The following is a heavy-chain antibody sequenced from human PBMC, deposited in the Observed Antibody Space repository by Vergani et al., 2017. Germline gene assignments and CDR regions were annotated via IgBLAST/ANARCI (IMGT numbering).Heavy chain of an antibody. J-gene: IGHJ6*02. D-gene: IGHD5-12*01. CDR1: GFTFNHYA. Sequence: EVQLLESGGDLVQPGGCLRLSCAASGFTFNHYAMNWVRQAPGKRLEWVSGISGSGGSTYYAGSVKGRFTISRDSSKNTLYLQMNSLSAGDTAVYYCAKANPRNSGYDYLYYYHAMDVWGQGTTVTVSS. CDR3: AKANPRNSGYDYLYYYHAMDV. CDR2: ISGSGGST. V-gene: IGHV3-23*01.